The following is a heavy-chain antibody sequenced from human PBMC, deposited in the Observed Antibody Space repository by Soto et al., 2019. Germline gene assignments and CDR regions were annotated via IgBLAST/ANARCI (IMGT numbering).Heavy chain of an antibody. J-gene: IGHJ4*01. CDR1: GYSFTTYW. CDR2: IYPGDSDT. CDR3: ARHSTSAPKDY. Sequence: GESLKISCKGSGYSFTTYWIAWVRQMPGKGLEWVGIIYPGDSDTRYSPSFEGHVTISVDKSISTAFLQWNSLKASDNAIYYCARHSTSAPKDYWGQGILVTSPQ. D-gene: IGHD3-10*01. V-gene: IGHV5-51*01.